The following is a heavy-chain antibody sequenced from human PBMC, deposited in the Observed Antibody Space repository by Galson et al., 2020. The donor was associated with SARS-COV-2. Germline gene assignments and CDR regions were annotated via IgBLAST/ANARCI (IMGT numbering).Heavy chain of an antibody. D-gene: IGHD3-16*01. J-gene: IGHJ6*03. Sequence: SVKVSCKASGGTFSSYAISWVRQAPGQGLEWMGGIIPIFGTANYAQKFQDRVTITADESTRTAYMELSSLRSEDTAGYYCARAAWGIGVYYYYYMDVWGKGTTVTVSS. V-gene: IGHV1-69*13. CDR3: ARAAWGIGVYYYYYMDV. CDR2: IIPIFGTA. CDR1: GGTFSSYA.